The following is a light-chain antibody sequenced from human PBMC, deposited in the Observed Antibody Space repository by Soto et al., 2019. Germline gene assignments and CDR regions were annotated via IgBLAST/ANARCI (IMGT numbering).Light chain of an antibody. CDR1: QSVTGRY. Sequence: EIVLTQSPGALSLSPGEMATLSCRASQSVTGRYLDWYQQTPGQAPRLLIYGASTRAAGIPDRFSGNGFGTDFTLPMNRLEPEDFAVYYWRQYSRSPWTFGQETKVEIK. V-gene: IGKV3-20*01. CDR3: RQYSRSPWT. CDR2: GAS. J-gene: IGKJ1*01.